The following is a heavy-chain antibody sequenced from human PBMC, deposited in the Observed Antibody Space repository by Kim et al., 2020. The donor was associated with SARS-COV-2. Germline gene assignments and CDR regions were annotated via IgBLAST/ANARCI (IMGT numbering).Heavy chain of an antibody. J-gene: IGHJ4*02. CDR3: AKGGYYDSSGYFGFDY. V-gene: IGHV3-9*01. Sequence: GGSLRLSCAASGFTFDDYAMHWVRQAPGKGLEWVSGISWNSGSIGYADSVKGRFTISRDNAKNSLYLQMNSLRAEDTALYYCAKGGYYDSSGYFGFDYWGQGTLVTVSS. CDR1: GFTFDDYA. D-gene: IGHD3-22*01. CDR2: ISWNSGSI.